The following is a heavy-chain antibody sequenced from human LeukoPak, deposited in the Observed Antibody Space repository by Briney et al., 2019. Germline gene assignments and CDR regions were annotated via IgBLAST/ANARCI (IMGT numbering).Heavy chain of an antibody. CDR1: GGSISSHY. Sequence: SETLSLTCTVSGGSISSHYWSWIRQPPGKGLEWLGYIYYSGSTNYNPSLKSRVTISVDTSKNQFSLKLSSVTAADTAVYYCARMQYSSSSLFDYWGQGTLVTVSS. CDR2: IYYSGST. V-gene: IGHV4-59*11. J-gene: IGHJ4*02. D-gene: IGHD6-6*01. CDR3: ARMQYSSSSLFDY.